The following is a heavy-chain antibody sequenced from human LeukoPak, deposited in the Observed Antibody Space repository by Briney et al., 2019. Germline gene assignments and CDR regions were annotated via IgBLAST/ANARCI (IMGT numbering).Heavy chain of an antibody. Sequence: GGSLRLSCAASGFTFSTYAMTWVRQAPGKGLEWVSGTSTSGDRTYYADSVKGRFTISRDNSKNTLYLQMNSLRAEDTAEYYCARSAVGTSCCTAVDYWGQGTLVTVSS. J-gene: IGHJ4*02. CDR3: ARSAVGTSCCTAVDY. CDR1: GFTFSTYA. CDR2: TSTSGDRT. D-gene: IGHD1-26*01. V-gene: IGHV3-23*01.